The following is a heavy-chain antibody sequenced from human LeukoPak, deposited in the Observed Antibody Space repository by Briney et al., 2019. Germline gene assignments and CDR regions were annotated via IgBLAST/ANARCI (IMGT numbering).Heavy chain of an antibody. CDR3: AKDYYGSGSYYFDY. V-gene: IGHV3-21*01. Sequence: GVLRLSCAASGFTFSSYSMNWVRQAPGKGLEWVSSISSSSSYIYYADSVKGRFAISRDNSKNTLYLQMNSLRAEDTAVYFCAKDYYGSGSYYFDYWGQGTLVTVSS. CDR1: GFTFSSYS. CDR2: ISSSSSYI. D-gene: IGHD3-10*01. J-gene: IGHJ4*02.